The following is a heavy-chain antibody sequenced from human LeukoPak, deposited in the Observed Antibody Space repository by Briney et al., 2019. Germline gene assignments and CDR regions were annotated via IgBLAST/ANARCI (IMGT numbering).Heavy chain of an antibody. D-gene: IGHD3-16*01. CDR2: ISGSGGST. J-gene: IGHJ4*02. Sequence: GGSLRLSCGTSGFTFSNAWMSWVRQAPGKGLEWVSAISGSGGSTYYADSVKGRFTISRDNSKNTLYLQMNSLRADDTAVYYCAKDTPLCYFDYWGQGTLVTVSS. CDR1: GFTFSNAW. CDR3: AKDTPLCYFDY. V-gene: IGHV3-23*01.